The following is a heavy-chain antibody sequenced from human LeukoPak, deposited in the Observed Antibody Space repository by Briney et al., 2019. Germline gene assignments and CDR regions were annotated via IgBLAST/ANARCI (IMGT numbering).Heavy chain of an antibody. CDR2: IDYSGNT. D-gene: IGHD1-1*01. V-gene: IGHV4-59*01. J-gene: IGHJ5*02. CDR3: ATSAGTIYTWFDP. Sequence: PSETLSLTCTVSGGSISSDYWSWIRQPPGKGLEWIGYIDYSGNTNYNPSLKSRVTISVDTSKNQLSLKLSSVTAADTAVYYCATSAGTIYTWFDPWGQGTQVTVSS. CDR1: GGSISSDY.